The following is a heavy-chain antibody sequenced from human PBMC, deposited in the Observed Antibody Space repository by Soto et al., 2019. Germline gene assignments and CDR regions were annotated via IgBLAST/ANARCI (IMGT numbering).Heavy chain of an antibody. CDR2: INHSGST. D-gene: IGHD6-6*01. V-gene: IGHV4-34*01. J-gene: IGHJ5*02. Sequence: PSETLSLTCAVYGGSFSGYYWSWIRQPPGKGLEWIGEINHSGSTNYNPSLKSRVTISIDTSKNQFSLKLSSVTAADTAVYYCARGDSSSSWFDPWGQGTLVTVSS. CDR1: GGSFSGYY. CDR3: ARGDSSSSWFDP.